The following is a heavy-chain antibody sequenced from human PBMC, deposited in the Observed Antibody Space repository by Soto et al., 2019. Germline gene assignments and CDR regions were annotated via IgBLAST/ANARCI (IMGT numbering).Heavy chain of an antibody. CDR1: GGSISSYD. CDR2: IYYSGST. D-gene: IGHD6-19*01. CDR3: ARHGGTYSSGWYWFDP. Sequence: SETLSLTCTVSGGSISSYDWSWIRKPPGKGLEWIGYIYYSGSTNYNPSLKSRVTISVDTSKNQFSLKLSSVTAADTAVYYCARHGGTYSSGWYWFDPWGQGTLVTVSS. V-gene: IGHV4-59*08. J-gene: IGHJ5*02.